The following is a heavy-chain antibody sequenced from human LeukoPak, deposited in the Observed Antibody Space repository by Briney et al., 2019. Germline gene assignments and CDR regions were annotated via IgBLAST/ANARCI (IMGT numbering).Heavy chain of an antibody. V-gene: IGHV3-43D*03. CDR3: ARDSGDYYFDY. CDR1: GFPFDDYA. J-gene: IGHJ4*02. CDR2: ISWHGETT. Sequence: GGSLRLSCAASGFPFDDYAMLWVRQAPGKGLEWVSFISWHGETTYYADSVKGRFTISRDNSKNTLYLQMNSLRAEDTAVYYCARDSGDYYFDYWGQGTLVTVSS. D-gene: IGHD1-26*01.